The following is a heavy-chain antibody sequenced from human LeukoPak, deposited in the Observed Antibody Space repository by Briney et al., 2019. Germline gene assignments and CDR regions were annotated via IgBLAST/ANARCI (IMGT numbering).Heavy chain of an antibody. CDR1: GFTFSSYG. CDR2: IWYDGSNK. J-gene: IGHJ5*02. Sequence: GGFLRLSCAASGFTFSSYGMHWVRQAPGKGLEWVAVIWYDGSNKYYADSVKGRFTISRDNSKNTLYLQMNSLRAEDTAVYYCARDYCGGDCYPTTWGQGTLVTVSS. D-gene: IGHD2-21*02. V-gene: IGHV3-33*01. CDR3: ARDYCGGDCYPTT.